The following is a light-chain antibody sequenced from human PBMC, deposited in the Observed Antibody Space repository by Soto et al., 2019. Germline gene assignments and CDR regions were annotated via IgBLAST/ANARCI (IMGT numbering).Light chain of an antibody. Sequence: DIQMTQSPSSLSASVGDRVTITCRASQGIINYLAWYQQKPGKVPKLLMYGASTLQSGVPSRFSGSGSGTDCTLTISSLEPEDVASYYCQKYNSAPWTFGQGTKVEIK. CDR3: QKYNSAPWT. CDR2: GAS. V-gene: IGKV1-27*01. CDR1: QGIINY. J-gene: IGKJ1*01.